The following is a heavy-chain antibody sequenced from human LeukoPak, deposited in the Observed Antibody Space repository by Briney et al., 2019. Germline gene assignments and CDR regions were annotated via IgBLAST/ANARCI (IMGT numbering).Heavy chain of an antibody. D-gene: IGHD1-26*01. V-gene: IGHV3-72*01. CDR1: GFTFSDRY. CDR3: TRVHLGAATRFFDY. J-gene: IGHJ4*02. CDR2: IKNKANGYGT. Sequence: PGGSLRLSCAASGFTFSDRYMDWVRQTPGKGLEWVGRIKNKANGYGTLYAASVTGRFVISRDDSKNSLYLQMNSLKTEDTAVYYCTRVHLGAATRFFDYWGQGTLVTVSS.